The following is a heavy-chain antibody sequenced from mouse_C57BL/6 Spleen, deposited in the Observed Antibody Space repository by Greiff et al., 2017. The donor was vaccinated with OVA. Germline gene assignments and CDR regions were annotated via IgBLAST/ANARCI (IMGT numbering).Heavy chain of an antibody. D-gene: IGHD3-2*02. V-gene: IGHV5-6*02. J-gene: IGHJ2*01. CDR3: ARLDSSGY. CDR1: GFTFSSYG. Sequence: DVKLQESGGDLVKPGGSLKLSCAASGFTFSSYGMSWVRQTPDKRLEWVATISSGGSYTYYPDSVKGRFTISRDNAKNTLYLQMSSLKSEDTAMYYCARLDSSGYWGQGTTLTVSS. CDR2: ISSGGSYT.